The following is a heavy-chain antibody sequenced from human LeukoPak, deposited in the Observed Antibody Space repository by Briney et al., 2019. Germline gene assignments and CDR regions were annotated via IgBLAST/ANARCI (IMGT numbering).Heavy chain of an antibody. J-gene: IGHJ4*02. Sequence: PSETLSLTCTVSGGSISSSSYYWGWIRQPPGKGLDWIGSIYYSGSTNYNPSLKRRVTISVDTSKNQFSLKLSSVTAADTAVYYCARADTAMAEPFDYWGQGTLVTVSS. CDR2: IYYSGST. CDR1: GGSISSSSYY. V-gene: IGHV4-39*07. CDR3: ARADTAMAEPFDY. D-gene: IGHD5-18*01.